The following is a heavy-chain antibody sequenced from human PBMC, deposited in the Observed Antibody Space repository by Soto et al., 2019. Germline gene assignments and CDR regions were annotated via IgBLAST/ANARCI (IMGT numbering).Heavy chain of an antibody. J-gene: IGHJ6*02. Sequence: DSVKVSCKGSGYIFTGYHIHWVRQAPGRGLEWMGWINPNSGDTEYAQNFQGRVTMTRDTSFNLVYMEMSGLMSDDTAVYYCARDARGTRGFDEMDIWGQGTTVTVSS. CDR3: ARDARGTRGFDEMDI. CDR1: GYIFTGYH. CDR2: INPNSGDT. D-gene: IGHD3-9*01. V-gene: IGHV1-2*02.